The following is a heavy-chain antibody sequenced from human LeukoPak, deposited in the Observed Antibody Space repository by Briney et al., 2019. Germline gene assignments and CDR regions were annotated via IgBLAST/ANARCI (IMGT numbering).Heavy chain of an antibody. V-gene: IGHV4-59*01. D-gene: IGHD6-19*01. CDR1: GGSISSYY. CDR2: IYYSGST. Sequence: SETLSLTCTVSGGSISSYYWSWIRRPPGKGLEWIGYIYYSGSTNYNPSLKSRVTISVDTSKNQFSLKLSSVTAADTAVYYCARDLYSSGVFAFDIWGQGTMVTVSS. CDR3: ARDLYSSGVFAFDI. J-gene: IGHJ3*02.